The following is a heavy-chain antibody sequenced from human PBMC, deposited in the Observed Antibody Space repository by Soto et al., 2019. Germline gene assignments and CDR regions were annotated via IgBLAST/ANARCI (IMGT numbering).Heavy chain of an antibody. V-gene: IGHV1-18*01. J-gene: IGHJ4*02. Sequence: QVQLVQSGAEVKKPGASVKVSCKASGYTFTSYVISWVRQAPGQGLEWMGGISAYNGNTNYAQKLQFRVTMTTDTSTSTAYMELRSRRSDDTAVYYCVVATQPYYFDYSGQGALVNVSS. CDR3: VVATQPYYFDY. CDR1: GYTFTSYV. D-gene: IGHD2-15*01. CDR2: ISAYNGNT.